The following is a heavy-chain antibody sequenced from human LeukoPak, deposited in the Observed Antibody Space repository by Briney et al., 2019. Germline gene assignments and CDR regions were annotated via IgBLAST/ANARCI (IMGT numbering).Heavy chain of an antibody. V-gene: IGHV4-59*01. D-gene: IGHD3-22*01. CDR2: IYYSGST. J-gene: IGHJ3*02. CDR3: ASNYDSSGYYVLGNAFDI. Sequence: SETLSLTCTVSGGSISSYYWSWIRQPPGKGLEWIGYIYYSGSTNYNPSLKSRDTISVDTSKNQFSLKLSSVTAADTAVYYCASNYDSSGYYVLGNAFDIWGQGTMVTVSS. CDR1: GGSISSYY.